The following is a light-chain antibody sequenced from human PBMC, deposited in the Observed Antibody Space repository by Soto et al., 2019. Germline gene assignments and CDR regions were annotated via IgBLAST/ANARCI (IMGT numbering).Light chain of an antibody. CDR1: SIDVSGYSY. CDR3: ISYSTNDSRI. V-gene: IGLV2-14*03. Sequence: QSVLAQPASVSGTPGQSITISCIGDSIDVSGYSYVCCYRQYPGKAPQLTMYEVSHRTAGVFCRLSWSKSVNTDCMTISVLQAENEADYYCISYSTNDSRIFGGQTQGTVL. CDR2: EVS. J-gene: IGLJ2*01.